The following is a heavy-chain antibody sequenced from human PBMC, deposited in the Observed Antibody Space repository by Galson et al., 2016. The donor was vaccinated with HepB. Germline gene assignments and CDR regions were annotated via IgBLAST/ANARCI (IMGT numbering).Heavy chain of an antibody. CDR1: GYTFTTYA. Sequence: SVKVSCKASGYTFTTYAMHWVRQAPGQRLEWMGWINPGNGNTQYSQKFQGRVTITRDTPASTAYMELSSLRSEDTAVYYCARGDNPDYGDYASAYYYMDVWGKGTPVTVSS. D-gene: IGHD4-17*01. V-gene: IGHV1-3*01. J-gene: IGHJ6*03. CDR3: ARGDNPDYGDYASAYYYMDV. CDR2: INPGNGNT.